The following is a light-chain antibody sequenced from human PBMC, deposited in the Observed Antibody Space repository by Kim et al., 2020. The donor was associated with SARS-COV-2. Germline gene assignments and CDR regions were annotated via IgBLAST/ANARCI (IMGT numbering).Light chain of an antibody. CDR2: GAS. CDR1: QSVSSSY. CDR3: QQYGNSRWT. J-gene: IGKJ1*01. Sequence: PGERATLSCRASQSVSSSYLAWYQKKSGQAPRLLIYGASSRATGIPDRFSGGGSGTDFTLTISRLEPEDFAVYYCQQYGNSRWTFGQGTKVDIK. V-gene: IGKV3-20*01.